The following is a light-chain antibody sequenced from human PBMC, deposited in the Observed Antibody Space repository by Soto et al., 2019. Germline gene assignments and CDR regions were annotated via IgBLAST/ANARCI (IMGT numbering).Light chain of an antibody. Sequence: EIVLTQSPATLSFSTGERATLSCRAIQRVSCYLAGYQQKPGQAPRLLIYDASNRATGIPARFSGSGSGTDFTLTISSLEPEDFAIYYCQQRSNWPPVTFGGGTKVEIK. CDR1: QRVSCY. CDR2: DAS. J-gene: IGKJ4*01. V-gene: IGKV3-11*01. CDR3: QQRSNWPPVT.